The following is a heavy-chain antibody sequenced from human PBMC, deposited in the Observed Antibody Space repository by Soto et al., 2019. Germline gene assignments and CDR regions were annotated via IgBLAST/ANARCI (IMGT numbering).Heavy chain of an antibody. CDR1: GFTFSSYG. D-gene: IGHD3-22*01. J-gene: IGHJ4*02. V-gene: IGHV3-33*01. CDR2: IWYDGNDK. Sequence: PGGSLRLSCAASGFTFSSYGMHWVRQAPGKGLEWVAVIWYDGNDKYYADFVKGRFTISRDNAKNTVSLQMNSLGAEDTAVYYCASSPHKDSRPDYWGQGTLVTVSS. CDR3: ASSPHKDSRPDY.